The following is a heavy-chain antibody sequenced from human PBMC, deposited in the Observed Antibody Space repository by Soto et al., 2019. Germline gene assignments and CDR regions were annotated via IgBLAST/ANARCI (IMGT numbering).Heavy chain of an antibody. Sequence: SETLSLTCTVSGGSIISTHWWNWVRQPPGKGLEWIGEVFHSGSTNYNPSLKSRVTVSVDKSTNQFSLKLSSVTAADTAVYYCATNSYYSLGVWGPGTKVTVSS. V-gene: IGHV4-4*02. CDR3: ATNSYYSLGV. CDR2: VFHSGST. J-gene: IGHJ6*02. CDR1: GGSIISTHW.